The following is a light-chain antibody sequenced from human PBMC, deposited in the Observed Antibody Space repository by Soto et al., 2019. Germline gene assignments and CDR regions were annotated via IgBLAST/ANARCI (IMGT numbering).Light chain of an antibody. CDR1: SSNIGSNT. V-gene: IGLV1-44*01. Sequence: QAVVTQPPSASGTPGQRVTIFCSGSSSNIGSNTVNWYQQLPGTAPKLLMYSNNERPSGVPDRFSGSKSGTSASLAISGLRSEDEADYYCAAWDDSLNGWVFGGGTQLTVL. CDR3: AAWDDSLNGWV. J-gene: IGLJ3*02. CDR2: SNN.